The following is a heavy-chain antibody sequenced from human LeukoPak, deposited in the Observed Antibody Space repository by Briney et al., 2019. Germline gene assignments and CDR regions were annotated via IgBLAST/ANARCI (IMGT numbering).Heavy chain of an antibody. CDR3: AGVSPSRRSIAAAGTIDY. Sequence: PGGSLRLSCAASGFTFSDYYMSWIRQAPGKGLEWVSYISSSGSTIYYADSVKGRFTISRDNAKNSLYLQMSSLRAEDTAVYYCAGVSPSRRSIAAAGTIDYWGQGTLVTVSS. D-gene: IGHD6-13*01. V-gene: IGHV3-11*01. J-gene: IGHJ4*02. CDR2: ISSSGSTI. CDR1: GFTFSDYY.